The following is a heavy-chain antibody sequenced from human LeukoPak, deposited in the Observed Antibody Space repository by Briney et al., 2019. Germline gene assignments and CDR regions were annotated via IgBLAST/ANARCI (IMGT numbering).Heavy chain of an antibody. V-gene: IGHV4-61*01. J-gene: IGHJ4*02. CDR1: GGSISSGSYY. D-gene: IGHD3-10*01. CDR2: ISYSGST. Sequence: PSETLSLTCTVSGGSISSGSYYWSWIRQPPGKGLEWIGHISYSGSTNYNPSLKSRVTISLDTSKNQLSLKLSSVTPADTAVYYCARGQAALWFGELWGQGTLVTVSS. CDR3: ARGQAALWFGEL.